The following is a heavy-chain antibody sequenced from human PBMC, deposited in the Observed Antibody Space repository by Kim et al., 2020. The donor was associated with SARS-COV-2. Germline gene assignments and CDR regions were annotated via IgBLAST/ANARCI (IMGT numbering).Heavy chain of an antibody. D-gene: IGHD1-20*01. CDR2: IYYSGST. Sequence: SETLSLTCTVSGGSISSYYWSWIRQPPGKGLEWIGYIYYSGSTNYNPSLKSRVTISVDTSKNQFSLKLSSVTAADTAVYYCARLLGLNNSPNHSNIRENYHYGMDVWGQGTTVTVSS. CDR3: ARLLGLNNSPNHSNIRENYHYGMDV. CDR1: GGSISSYY. J-gene: IGHJ6*02. V-gene: IGHV4-59*01.